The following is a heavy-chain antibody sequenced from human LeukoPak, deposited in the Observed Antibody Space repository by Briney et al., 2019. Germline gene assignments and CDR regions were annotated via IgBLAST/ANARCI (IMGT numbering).Heavy chain of an antibody. CDR2: VYHDGIA. J-gene: IGHJ4*02. Sequence: PSETLSLSCAVYGGSFNDYFWTWFRQPPERGLEWIGEVYHDGIANYNPSLKSRVTISVDTSKNQFSLKLSSVTAADTAVYYCARLRQWQVDGWGQGTLVTVSS. CDR1: GGSFNDYF. CDR3: ARLRQWQVDG. V-gene: IGHV4-34*01. D-gene: IGHD6-19*01.